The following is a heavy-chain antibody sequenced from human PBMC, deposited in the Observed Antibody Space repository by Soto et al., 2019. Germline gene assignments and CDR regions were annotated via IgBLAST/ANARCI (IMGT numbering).Heavy chain of an antibody. D-gene: IGHD2-15*01. J-gene: IGHJ4*02. CDR2: ISSDGGDK. V-gene: IGHV3-30*18. Sequence: QVQLVESGGGVVQPGRSPRLSCAASGFTFSNFGMHWARQAPGKGLEWVAAISSDGGDKYYSHSVKDRFTISRDNSKNTLFLQMNSARVEDTAVYYCVKGSEVARQELDHWGQGILVTVSS. CDR1: GFTFSNFG. CDR3: VKGSEVARQELDH.